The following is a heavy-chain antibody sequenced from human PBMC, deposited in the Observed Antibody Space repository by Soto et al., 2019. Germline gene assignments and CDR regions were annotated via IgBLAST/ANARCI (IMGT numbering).Heavy chain of an antibody. V-gene: IGHV4-34*01. J-gene: IGHJ6*02. CDR1: GGSFSGYY. CDR3: ARLGRRPPYYYYYGMDV. Sequence: PSETLSLTCAVYGGSFSGYYWSWIRQPPGKGLEWIGEINHSGSTNYNPPLKSRVTISVDTSKNQFSLKLSSVTAADTAVYYCARLGRRPPYYYYYGMDVWGQGTTVTVSS. CDR2: INHSGST.